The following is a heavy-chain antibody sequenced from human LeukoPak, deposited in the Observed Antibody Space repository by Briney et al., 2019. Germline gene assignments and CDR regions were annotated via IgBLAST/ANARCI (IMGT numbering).Heavy chain of an antibody. CDR1: GGSISSSSYY. CDR2: IYYSGST. V-gene: IGHV4-61*01. D-gene: IGHD3-22*01. Sequence: SETLSLTCTVSGGSISSSSYYWSWIRQPPGKGLEWIGYIYYSGSTNYNPSLKSRVTISVDTSKNQFSLKLSSVTAADTAVYYYHSRGVLRIITMIVRRDGVSPPWGGWFDPWGQGTLVTVSS. CDR3: HSRGVLRIITMIVRRDGVSPPWGGWFDP. J-gene: IGHJ5*02.